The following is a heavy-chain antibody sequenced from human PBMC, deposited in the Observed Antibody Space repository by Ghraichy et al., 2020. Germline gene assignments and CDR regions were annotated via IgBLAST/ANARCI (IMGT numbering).Heavy chain of an antibody. Sequence: ASVKVSCKASGYDFRNYDITWVRQANGQGLEWVGWMNPNGGDTGYAQKFRGRVTMTRNTAISTAYMEVSGLTSEDTAVYFCARGRGEGRITIFGVSVRRAYYDLGGQGPLSKVSS. D-gene: IGHD3-3*01. V-gene: IGHV1-8*01. J-gene: IGHJ4*02. CDR2: MNPNGGDT. CDR3: ARGRGEGRITIFGVSVRRAYYDL. CDR1: GYDFRNYD.